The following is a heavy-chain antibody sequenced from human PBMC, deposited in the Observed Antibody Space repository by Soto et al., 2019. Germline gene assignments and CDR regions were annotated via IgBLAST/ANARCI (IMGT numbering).Heavy chain of an antibody. D-gene: IGHD3-16*01. CDR2: ISGGGSST. CDR1: GFTFSNSA. J-gene: IGHJ4*02. V-gene: IGHV3-23*01. CDR3: AKVPAYDYVWGTYYYFDY. Sequence: GGSLRLSCAASGFTFSNSAMSWVRQAPGKGLEWVSSISGGGSSTYYADSVKGRFTLSRDNSKNTLCLQMNNLRAGDTAVYYCAKVPAYDYVWGTYYYFDYWGLGALVTVSS.